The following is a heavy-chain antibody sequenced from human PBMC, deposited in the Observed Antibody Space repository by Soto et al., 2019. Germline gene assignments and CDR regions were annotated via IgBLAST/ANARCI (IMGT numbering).Heavy chain of an antibody. CDR1: GFTFSSYW. V-gene: IGHV3-7*04. CDR3: ARGDYYDSSGPFSDAFDI. CDR2: IKPDGSQK. Sequence: QLVESGGGLVQPGGSLRLSCAASGFTFSSYWMSWVRQAPGKGLEWVANIKPDGSQKWYVDSVKGRFTISRDNAKKSLYVQMNSLRAEDTAVYYCARGDYYDSSGPFSDAFDIWGQGTMVTVSS. D-gene: IGHD3-22*01. J-gene: IGHJ3*02.